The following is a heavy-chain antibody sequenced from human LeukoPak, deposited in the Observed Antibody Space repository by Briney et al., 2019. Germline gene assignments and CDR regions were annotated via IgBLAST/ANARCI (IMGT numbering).Heavy chain of an antibody. Sequence: GGSLRLSCAASGFTSNSFEMNWVRQAPGKWLEWVSYVSGSGGEIHYGDSVKGRFTISRDNAKSSLYLQMNSLRAEDTAVYYCATKVPGTSHFSSWGQGTLVTVSS. J-gene: IGHJ4*02. CDR2: VSGSGGEI. D-gene: IGHD6-19*01. CDR3: ATKVPGTSHFSS. V-gene: IGHV3-48*03. CDR1: GFTSNSFE.